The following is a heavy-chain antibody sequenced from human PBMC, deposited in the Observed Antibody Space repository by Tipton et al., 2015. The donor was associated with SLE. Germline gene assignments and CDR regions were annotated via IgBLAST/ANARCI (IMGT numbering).Heavy chain of an antibody. CDR3: ARGRRGYTAYVVPDY. D-gene: IGHD5-12*01. V-gene: IGHV4-31*03. J-gene: IGHJ4*02. CDR2: MYYSGST. CDR1: GGPISSGGYY. Sequence: LRLSCTVSGGPISSGGYYWSWIRQHPGKGLEWIGYMYYSGSTYYNPSLKSRVSISVDTSKNQFSLKLSSLTAADTAVYYCARGRRGYTAYVVPDYWGQGTQVTVSS.